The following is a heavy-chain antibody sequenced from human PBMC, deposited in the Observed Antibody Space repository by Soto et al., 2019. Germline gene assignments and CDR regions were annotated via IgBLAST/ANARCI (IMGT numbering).Heavy chain of an antibody. V-gene: IGHV4-59*01. D-gene: IGHD2-2*01. Sequence: SETLSLTCTVSGGSISSYYWSWIRQPPGKGLEWIGYIYYSGSTNYNPSLKSRVTISVDTSKNQFSLKLSSVTAADTAVYYCARVSRWRQGVPAAMRIDAFDIWGQGTMVTVSS. J-gene: IGHJ3*02. CDR2: IYYSGST. CDR3: ARVSRWRQGVPAAMRIDAFDI. CDR1: GGSISSYY.